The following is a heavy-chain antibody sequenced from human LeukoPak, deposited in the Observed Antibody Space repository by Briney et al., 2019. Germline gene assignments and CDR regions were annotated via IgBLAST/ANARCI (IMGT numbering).Heavy chain of an antibody. CDR2: IYSGGST. J-gene: IGHJ4*02. V-gene: IGHV3-66*01. CDR3: ARNYG. Sequence: ETLSLTCTVSGGSINTYYWSWVRQAPGKGLEWVSVIYSGGSTYYADSVKGRFTISRDNSKNTLYLQMNSLRAEDTAVYYCARNYGWGQGTLVTVSS. D-gene: IGHD3-10*01. CDR1: GGSINTYY.